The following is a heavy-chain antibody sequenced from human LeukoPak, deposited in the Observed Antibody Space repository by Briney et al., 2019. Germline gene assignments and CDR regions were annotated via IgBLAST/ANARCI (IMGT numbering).Heavy chain of an antibody. D-gene: IGHD3-22*01. V-gene: IGHV3-9*01. J-gene: IGHJ4*02. CDR3: EKSFGSGYRYYVFDY. CDR1: GFTFDDYA. Sequence: GGSLRLSCAASGFTFDDYAMHWVRQAPGKGLEWVSGISWNSGSIGYADSVKGRFTISRDNAKNSLYLQMNSLRAEDTALYYCEKSFGSGYRYYVFDYWGQGTLVTVSS. CDR2: ISWNSGSI.